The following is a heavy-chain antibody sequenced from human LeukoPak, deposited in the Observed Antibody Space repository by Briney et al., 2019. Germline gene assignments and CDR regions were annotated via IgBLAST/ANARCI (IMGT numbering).Heavy chain of an antibody. D-gene: IGHD2-8*02. CDR1: GFTFSNYA. J-gene: IGHJ4*02. CDR3: ATYRQVLLPFES. Sequence: GGTLRLSCAASGFTFSNYAMSWVRQAPGKGLEWVSSIFPSGGEIHYADSVRGRFTISRDNSKSTLSLQMNSLRAEDTAIYYCATYRQVLLPFESWGQGTLVTVSS. V-gene: IGHV3-23*01. CDR2: IFPSGGEI.